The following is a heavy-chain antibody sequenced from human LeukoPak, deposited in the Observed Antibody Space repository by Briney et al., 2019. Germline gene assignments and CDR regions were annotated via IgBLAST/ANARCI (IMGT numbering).Heavy chain of an antibody. Sequence: SVKVSCKASGGTFSSYAISWVRQAPGQGLEWMGGIIPIFGTANYAQKFQGRVTITADESTSTAYMELSSLRSEDTAVYYCASYSAGIAAPYDYYYYYMDVWGKGTTVTVSS. CDR1: GGTFSSYA. CDR2: IIPIFGTA. J-gene: IGHJ6*03. CDR3: ASYSAGIAAPYDYYYYYMDV. D-gene: IGHD6-13*01. V-gene: IGHV1-69*13.